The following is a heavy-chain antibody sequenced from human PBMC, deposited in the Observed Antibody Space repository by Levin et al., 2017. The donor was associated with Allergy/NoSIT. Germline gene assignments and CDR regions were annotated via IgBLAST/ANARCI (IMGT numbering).Heavy chain of an antibody. CDR2: IKQDGSGK. Sequence: GGSLRLSCAASGFTFNSYWMTWVRQTPGKGLEWVANIKQDGSGKYYVDSVKGRFTISRDNAKNTLYLQMNSLRAEDTAVYYCAGYSSGWNNCYWGQGTLVTVSS. V-gene: IGHV3-7*04. CDR3: AGYSSGWNNCY. D-gene: IGHD6-19*01. J-gene: IGHJ4*02. CDR1: GFTFNSYW.